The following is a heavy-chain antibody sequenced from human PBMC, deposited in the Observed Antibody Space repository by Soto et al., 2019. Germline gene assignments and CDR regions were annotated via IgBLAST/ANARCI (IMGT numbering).Heavy chain of an antibody. V-gene: IGHV3-43*01. CDR3: AKSYCSGGSCADYYFYYGMDV. J-gene: IGHJ6*02. CDR2: ISWDGDST. CDR1: GFTFDDYT. Sequence: PVGSLRLSCAASGFTFDDYTMHWVRQAPGKGLEWVSLISWDGDSTYYADSVKGRFTISRDNSKNSLYLQMNSLRTEDTALYYCAKSYCSGGSCADYYFYYGMDVWGQGTTVTVSS. D-gene: IGHD2-15*01.